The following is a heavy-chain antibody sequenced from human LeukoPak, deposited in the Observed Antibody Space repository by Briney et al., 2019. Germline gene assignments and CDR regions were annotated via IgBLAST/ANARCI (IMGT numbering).Heavy chain of an antibody. V-gene: IGHV4-39*07. Sequence: SETLSLTCTVSGGSITSSSYYWGWIRQPPGKGLEWIGSIYFSGSTYHNPSLKSRVTISVDTSKNQLSLKLSSVTAADTAVYYCARSPHILTGENFDYWGQGTLLTVSS. J-gene: IGHJ4*02. CDR1: GGSITSSSYY. D-gene: IGHD3-9*01. CDR2: IYFSGST. CDR3: ARSPHILTGENFDY.